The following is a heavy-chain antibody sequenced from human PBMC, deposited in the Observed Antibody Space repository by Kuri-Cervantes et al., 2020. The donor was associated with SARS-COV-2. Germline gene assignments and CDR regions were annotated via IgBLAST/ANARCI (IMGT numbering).Heavy chain of an antibody. D-gene: IGHD5-12*01. CDR2: ISSRGDST. V-gene: IGHV3-23*01. CDR3: ARAQRGLMVALDY. Sequence: ETLSLTCAASGFTFSSYAMGWVRQAPGKGLEWVSSISSRGDSTYYADSVRGRFTISRDNSKNTLYLQMNSLRAEDTAVYYCARAQRGLMVALDYWGQGTLVTVSS. J-gene: IGHJ4*02. CDR1: GFTFSSYA.